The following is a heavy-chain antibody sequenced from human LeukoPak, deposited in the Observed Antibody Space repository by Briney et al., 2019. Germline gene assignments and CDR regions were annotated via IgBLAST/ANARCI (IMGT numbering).Heavy chain of an antibody. V-gene: IGHV3-30*19. Sequence: GGSLRLSCAASGFIFSDFGMHWVRQAPGKGLEWVAVISYDGSNKYYADSVKGRFTISRDNSKDTLYLQMNSLRAEDTAVYYCARGAWLRYYDFRGFDYWGQGTLVTVSS. D-gene: IGHD3-3*01. CDR2: ISYDGSNK. CDR1: GFIFSDFG. J-gene: IGHJ4*02. CDR3: ARGAWLRYYDFRGFDY.